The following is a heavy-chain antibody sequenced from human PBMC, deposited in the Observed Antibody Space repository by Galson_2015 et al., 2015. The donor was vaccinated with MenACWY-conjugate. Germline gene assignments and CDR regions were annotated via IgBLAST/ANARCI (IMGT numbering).Heavy chain of an antibody. D-gene: IGHD3-22*01. CDR3: ARDAPDYYDSRPGDY. J-gene: IGHJ4*02. V-gene: IGHV3-48*02. Sequence: SLRLSCAASGFTFSSYSMNWVRQAPGKGLEWVSYISSSSSTIYYADSVKGRFTITRDNAKNSLYLQMNSLRDEDTAVYYCARDAPDYYDSRPGDYWGQGTLVTVSS. CDR2: ISSSSSTI. CDR1: GFTFSSYS.